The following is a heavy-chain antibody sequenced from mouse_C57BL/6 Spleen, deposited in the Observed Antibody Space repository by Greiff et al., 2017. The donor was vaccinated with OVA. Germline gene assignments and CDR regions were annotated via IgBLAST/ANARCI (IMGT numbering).Heavy chain of an antibody. Sequence: VQLQQSGPELVKPGASVKISCKASGYAFSSSWMNWVKQRPGKGLEWIGRIYPGDGDTNYNGKFKGKATLTADKSSSTAYMQLSSLTSEDSAVYFCAGYSYYFDYWGQGTTLTVSS. V-gene: IGHV1-82*01. D-gene: IGHD2-3*01. CDR2: IYPGDGDT. CDR1: GYAFSSSW. J-gene: IGHJ2*01. CDR3: AGYSYYFDY.